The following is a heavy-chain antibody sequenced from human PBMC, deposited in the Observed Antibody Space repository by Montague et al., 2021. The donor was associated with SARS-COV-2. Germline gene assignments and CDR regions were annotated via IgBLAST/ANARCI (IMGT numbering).Heavy chain of an antibody. V-gene: IGHV3-21*01. CDR1: GCTFSSYS. J-gene: IGHJ4*02. CDR2: ISSSSSYI. D-gene: IGHD1-26*01. Sequence: SLRLSCAASGCTFSSYSMNWVRQAPGKGLEWVSSISSSSSYIYYADSVKGRFTISRDNAKNSLYLQMNSLRAEDTAVYYCASDRGELHAADYWGQGTLVTVSS. CDR3: ASDRGELHAADY.